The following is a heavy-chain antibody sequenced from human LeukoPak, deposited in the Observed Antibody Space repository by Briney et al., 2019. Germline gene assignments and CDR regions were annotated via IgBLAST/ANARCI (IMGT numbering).Heavy chain of an antibody. D-gene: IGHD3-3*01. CDR2: INHSGST. V-gene: IGHV4-34*01. Sequence: SETLSLTCAVYGGSFSGYYWSWIRQPPGKGLEWIGEINHSGSTNYNPSLKSRVTISVDTSKNQFSLKLSSVTAADTAVYYCARIGGPTYYDFWSGYYPGFDWFDPWGQGTLVTVSS. CDR1: GGSFSGYY. CDR3: ARIGGPTYYDFWSGYYPGFDWFDP. J-gene: IGHJ5*02.